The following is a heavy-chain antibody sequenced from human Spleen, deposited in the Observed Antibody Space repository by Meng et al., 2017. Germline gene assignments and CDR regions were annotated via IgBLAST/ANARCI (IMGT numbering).Heavy chain of an antibody. Sequence: QITLKQSGPTLVKPTHTLTLTCTFSGFSLGTGGVAVGWFRQPPGKALEWLAAISWDDVQRYSPYLESRLTITKDASKNQVILTMTNMDPVDTATYYCAHRGVAAIGNWFDPWGPGTLVTVSS. J-gene: IGHJ5*02. V-gene: IGHV2-5*02. CDR2: ISWDDVQ. CDR3: AHRGVAAIGNWFDP. D-gene: IGHD6-6*01. CDR1: GFSLGTGGVA.